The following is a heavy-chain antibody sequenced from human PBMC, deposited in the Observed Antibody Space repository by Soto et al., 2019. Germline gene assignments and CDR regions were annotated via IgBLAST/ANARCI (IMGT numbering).Heavy chain of an antibody. CDR1: GGTSSSFV. CDR3: ARPKRSGYDRGDSYYHTMDV. D-gene: IGHD3-3*01. V-gene: IGHV1-69*06. Sequence: QVQLVQSGNEVKQSGSSVRVSCKASGGTSSSFVVTWVRQVPGQGLEWLGGILPMFGAVKYAQKFQDRLTITADRSTQTAAMELGSLRSEETAVYYCARPKRSGYDRGDSYYHTMDVWGHGTTVTVS. J-gene: IGHJ6*02. CDR2: ILPMFGAV.